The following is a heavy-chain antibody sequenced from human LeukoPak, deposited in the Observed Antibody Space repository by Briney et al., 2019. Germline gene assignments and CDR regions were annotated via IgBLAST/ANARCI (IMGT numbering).Heavy chain of an antibody. D-gene: IGHD3-10*01. CDR1: GGSFSGYY. Sequence: SETLSLTCAVYGGSFSGYYWSWIRQPPGKGLEWIGEINHGGSTNYNPSLKSRVTISVDTSKNQFSLKLSSVTAADTAVYYCARGYYGSGDWGQGTLVTVSS. CDR2: INHGGST. J-gene: IGHJ4*02. CDR3: ARGYYGSGD. V-gene: IGHV4-34*01.